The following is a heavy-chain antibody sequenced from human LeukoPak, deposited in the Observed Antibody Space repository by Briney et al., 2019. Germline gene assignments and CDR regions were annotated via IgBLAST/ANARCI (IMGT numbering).Heavy chain of an antibody. Sequence: GSLRLSCAASGFTFDNYAMSWVRQAPGKGVEWIAYMFYNVSTNYSPSLKSRVTISVDTSKNQFSLKLISVTAADTAAYFCARQGSGRAFDIWGQGTMVTVSS. J-gene: IGHJ3*02. CDR3: ARQGSGRAFDI. V-gene: IGHV4-59*08. CDR2: MFYNVST. CDR1: GFTFDNYA.